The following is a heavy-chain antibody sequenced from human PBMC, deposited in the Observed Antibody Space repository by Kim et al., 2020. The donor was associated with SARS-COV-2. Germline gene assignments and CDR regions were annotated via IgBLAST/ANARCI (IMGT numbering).Heavy chain of an antibody. CDR3: ARDRRGWFQRQAYYYYGMDV. J-gene: IGHJ6*02. V-gene: IGHV4-4*02. Sequence: SETLSLTCAVSGGSISSSNWWSWVRQPPGTGLEWIGEIYHSGSTNYNPSLKSRVTISVDKSKNQFSLKLSSVTAADTAVYYCARDRRGWFQRQAYYYYGMDVWGQGTTVTVSS. CDR1: GGSISSSNW. D-gene: IGHD2-15*01. CDR2: IYHSGST.